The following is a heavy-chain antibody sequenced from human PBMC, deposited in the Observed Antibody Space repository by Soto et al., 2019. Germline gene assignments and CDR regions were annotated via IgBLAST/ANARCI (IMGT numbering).Heavy chain of an antibody. Sequence: AGGSLRLSCAGSGFNFRTYWMHWVRQAPGKGLEWVSRINGDGSSTSYADSVKGRFTISRDNAKNTLYLQMSSLRPEDAAVYYCARNYYFQNSGYFQNWFDPWGQGTLVTVSS. CDR1: GFNFRTYW. D-gene: IGHD3-22*01. J-gene: IGHJ5*02. V-gene: IGHV3-74*01. CDR2: INGDGSST. CDR3: ARNYYFQNSGYFQNWFDP.